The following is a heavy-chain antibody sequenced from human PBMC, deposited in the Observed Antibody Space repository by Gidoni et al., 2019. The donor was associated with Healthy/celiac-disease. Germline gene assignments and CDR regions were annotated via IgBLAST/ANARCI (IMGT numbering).Heavy chain of an antibody. Sequence: QVQLVQSGAEVTQPGSSVKVSCKASGGTFCSSAISWVRQAPGQGLEWMGGIIPIFGTANYAQKVQGRVTITAYESTSTAYMELSSLRSEDTAVYYCARDHKGYGSGGSCYSADYWGQGTLVTVSS. CDR3: ARDHKGYGSGGSCYSADY. CDR1: GGTFCSSA. CDR2: IIPIFGTA. J-gene: IGHJ4*02. V-gene: IGHV1-69*01. D-gene: IGHD2-15*01.